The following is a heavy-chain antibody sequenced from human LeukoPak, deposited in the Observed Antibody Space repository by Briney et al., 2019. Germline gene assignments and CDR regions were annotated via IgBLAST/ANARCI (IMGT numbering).Heavy chain of an antibody. Sequence: PSETLSLTCTVSGGSISSYYWSWIRQPPGKGLEWIGYIYYSGSTNYNPSLKSRVTMSVDTSKNQFSLKLSSVTAADTAVYYCVKDHGWLLYSWGQGTLVTVSS. J-gene: IGHJ4*02. V-gene: IGHV4-59*12. CDR2: IYYSGST. CDR3: VKDHGWLLYS. CDR1: GGSISSYY. D-gene: IGHD3-9*01.